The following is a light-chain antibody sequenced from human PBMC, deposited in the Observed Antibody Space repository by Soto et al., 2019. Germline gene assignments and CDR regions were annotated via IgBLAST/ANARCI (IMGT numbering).Light chain of an antibody. CDR1: QGISSW. Sequence: DIQMTQSPSFVSASVGDRVTITCRATQGISSWLAWFQQRPGKAPKLLIYGSSTLQNGVPSRFSGSGSGTEFTLTISGLQPEDFATYYCQQAHSFPHTFGQGTKVELQ. V-gene: IGKV1-12*01. CDR3: QQAHSFPHT. J-gene: IGKJ2*01. CDR2: GSS.